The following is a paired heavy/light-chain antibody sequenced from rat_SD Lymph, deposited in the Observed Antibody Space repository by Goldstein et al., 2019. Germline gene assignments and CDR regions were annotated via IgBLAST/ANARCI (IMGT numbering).Heavy chain of an antibody. J-gene: IGHJ2*01. V-gene: IGHV8-20*01. CDR1: GFSLSTYGMG. Sequence: QVTLKESGPGILQPSQTLSLTCTFSGFSLSTYGMGVGWIRQPSGKGLEWLANIWWDDDKYYNPSLKNRLTISKDTSNNQAFLKITNVDTADTATYYCARTPLAHYFDYWGQGVMVTVSS. CDR3: ARTPLAHYFDY. CDR2: IWWDDDK. D-gene: IGHD3-1*01.
Light chain of an antibody. CDR1: QSISTS. CDR2: YAS. CDR3: QQSYSSLNT. V-gene: IGKV5S10*01. J-gene: IGKJ2-1*01. Sequence: NIVLTQSPATLSVTPGESVSLSCRASQSISTSIHWYQQKSNESPRLLIKYASQSISGIPSRFSGSGSGTDFTLSINRVESEDFSIYYCQQSYSSLNTFGAGTKLELK.